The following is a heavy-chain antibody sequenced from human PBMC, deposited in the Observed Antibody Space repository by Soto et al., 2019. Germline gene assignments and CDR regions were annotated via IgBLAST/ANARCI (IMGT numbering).Heavy chain of an antibody. Sequence: QGQLVESGGGVVQPGRSLRLSCAASGFTFSSYAMHWVRQAPGKGLEWVAVISYDGSNKYYADSVKGRFTISRDNSKNTLYLQMNSLRAEDTAVYYCARGHGMATPSYWGQGTLVTVSS. J-gene: IGHJ4*02. D-gene: IGHD5-12*01. CDR1: GFTFSSYA. V-gene: IGHV3-30-3*01. CDR2: ISYDGSNK. CDR3: ARGHGMATPSY.